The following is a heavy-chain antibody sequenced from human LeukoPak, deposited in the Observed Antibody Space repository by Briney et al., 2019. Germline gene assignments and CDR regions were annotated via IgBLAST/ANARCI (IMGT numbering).Heavy chain of an antibody. V-gene: IGHV3-48*01. CDR1: GFTFSTYW. J-gene: IGHJ4*02. CDR2: ISASGSNI. Sequence: GGSLRLSCAASGFTFSTYWMAWVRQAPGKGLEWVSYISASGSNIYYLDAVKGRFTVSRDNAMNSLFLQMDRPRAEDTAIYYCVRVKGTYFDFWGQGTPVTVSS. CDR3: VRVKGTYFDF. D-gene: IGHD1-1*01.